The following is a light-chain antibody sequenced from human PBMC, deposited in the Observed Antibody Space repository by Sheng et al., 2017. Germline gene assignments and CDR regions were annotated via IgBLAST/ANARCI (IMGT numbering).Light chain of an antibody. CDR3: QQVTIYPYT. V-gene: IGKV1-5*01. CDR2: VAS. J-gene: IGKJ2*01. Sequence: IQMTQSPSTLSASVGDRVTITCRASQSISSWLAWYQQKPGKAPKRLIYVASTLDSGVPSRFSGSGSGTEFTLTISSLQPEDFATYYCQQVTIYPYTFGQGTKLEIK. CDR1: QSISSW.